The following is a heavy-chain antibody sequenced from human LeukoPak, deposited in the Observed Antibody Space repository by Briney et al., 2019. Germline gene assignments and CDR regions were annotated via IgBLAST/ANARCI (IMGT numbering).Heavy chain of an antibody. CDR2: IYYSGST. CDR3: EVEQLGRGLPY. V-gene: IGHV4-39*01. Sequence: SETLSLTCTVSGGSISSYYWGWIRQPPGKGLEWIGSIYYSGSTYYNPSLKSRVTISVDTSKNQFSLKLSSVTAADTAVYYCEVEQLGRGLPYWGQGTLVTVSS. D-gene: IGHD6-6*01. CDR1: GGSISSYY. J-gene: IGHJ4*02.